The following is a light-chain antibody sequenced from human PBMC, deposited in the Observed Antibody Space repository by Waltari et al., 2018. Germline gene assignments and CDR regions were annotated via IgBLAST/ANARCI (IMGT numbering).Light chain of an antibody. CDR3: SAWDGSLNTWL. Sequence: QAGLTQPPSVSKGLRQTATLTCSGNSKNVGDEGAYWLQQHQGHPPTGLSYRNTHRPSGVSERFSASRSGNTASLTISGLQPEDEADYYCSAWDGSLNTWLFGGGTKLTVL. V-gene: IGLV10-54*04. J-gene: IGLJ3*02. CDR2: RNT. CDR1: SKNVGDEG.